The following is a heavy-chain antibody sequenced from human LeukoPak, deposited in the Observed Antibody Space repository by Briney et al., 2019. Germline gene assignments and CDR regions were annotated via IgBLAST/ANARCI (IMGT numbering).Heavy chain of an antibody. CDR2: ISSSGSTI. J-gene: IGHJ4*02. CDR1: GFTFSSYA. Sequence: PGGSLRLSCAASGFTFSSYAMSWVRQAPGKGLEWISYISSSGSTIYYADSVKGRFTISRDNAKNSLYLQMSSLRAEDTAVYYCAKLGRNYFDYWGQGTLVTVSS. CDR3: AKLGRNYFDY. D-gene: IGHD3-10*01. V-gene: IGHV3-48*04.